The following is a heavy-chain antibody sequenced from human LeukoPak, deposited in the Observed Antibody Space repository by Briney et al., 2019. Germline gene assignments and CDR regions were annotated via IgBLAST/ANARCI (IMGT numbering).Heavy chain of an antibody. CDR1: GFTFSRQW. Sequence: PGGSLRLSCAASGFTFSRQWMHWVRQAPGKGLVWVSRINSDGSSTAYADSVKGRFTISRDNAKNTLYLQMNSLRAEDTAIYHCASDTVDTAVGIDYWGQGTLVTVSS. CDR3: ASDTVDTAVGIDY. CDR2: INSDGSST. D-gene: IGHD5-18*01. V-gene: IGHV3-74*01. J-gene: IGHJ4*02.